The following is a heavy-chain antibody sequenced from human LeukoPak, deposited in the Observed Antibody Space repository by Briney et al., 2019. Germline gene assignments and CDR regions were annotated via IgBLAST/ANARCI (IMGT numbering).Heavy chain of an antibody. CDR2: ISGSGSST. V-gene: IGHV3-23*01. J-gene: IGHJ4*02. CDR1: GFTYISYA. Sequence: GSLTHSCVGTGFTYISYALRWVRQAPGKGVAGVSAISGSGSSTYYADSVKGRFTISRDNSKNTLYLQMNSLRAEDTAVYYCAKAMVYRSAPPWYWGQGTLVTVSS. D-gene: IGHD2-8*01. CDR3: AKAMVYRSAPPWY.